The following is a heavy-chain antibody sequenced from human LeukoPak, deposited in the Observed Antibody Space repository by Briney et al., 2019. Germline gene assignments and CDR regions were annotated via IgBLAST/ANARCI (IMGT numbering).Heavy chain of an antibody. CDR2: IYTGGST. Sequence: SETLSLTCTVSGGSISSNYWSWIRQPAGKGLEWIGRIYTGGSTNYNPSLKSRVTMSLETSKNQFSLKLSSVTAADTAVYYCARYPYDFWSGYYGWFDPWGQGTLVTVSS. CDR3: ARYPYDFWSGYYGWFDP. J-gene: IGHJ5*02. D-gene: IGHD3-3*01. V-gene: IGHV4-4*07. CDR1: GGSISSNY.